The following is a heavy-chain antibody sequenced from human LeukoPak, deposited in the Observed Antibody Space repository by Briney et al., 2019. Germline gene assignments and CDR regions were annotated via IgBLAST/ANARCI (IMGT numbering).Heavy chain of an antibody. CDR2: ISAYNGNT. CDR3: ARDRRILEWLFTFDY. Sequence: ASVKVSCEASGYTFTSYGISWVRQAPGQGLEWMGWISAYNGNTNYAQKHQGRVTMTTDTSTSTAYMELRSLRSDDTAVYYCARDRRILEWLFTFDYWGQGTLVTVSS. D-gene: IGHD3-3*01. V-gene: IGHV1-18*01. J-gene: IGHJ4*02. CDR1: GYTFTSYG.